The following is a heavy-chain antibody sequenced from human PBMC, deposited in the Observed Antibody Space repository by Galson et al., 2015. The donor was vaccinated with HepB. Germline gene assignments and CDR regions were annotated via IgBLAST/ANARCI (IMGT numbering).Heavy chain of an antibody. V-gene: IGHV5-10-1*01. D-gene: IGHD6-6*01. CDR3: ARRPRYSRSSHDY. Sequence: QSGAEVKKPGESLRISCKGSGYRFTFYWINWVRQLPGKGLEWMGRINPSDSYTDYNPSFQGHVTISADRSTDTAYLQWNSLQASDTAMYYCARRPRYSRSSHDYWGQGTLVIVSS. CDR2: INPSDSYT. CDR1: GYRFTFYW. J-gene: IGHJ4*02.